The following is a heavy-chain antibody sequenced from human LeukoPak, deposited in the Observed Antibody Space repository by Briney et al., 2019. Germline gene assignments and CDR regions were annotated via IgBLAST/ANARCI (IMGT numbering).Heavy chain of an antibody. V-gene: IGHV1-2*02. CDR1: GYTFTGYY. J-gene: IGHJ5*02. Sequence: ASVKVSCKASGYTFTGYYMHWVRQAPGQGLEWMGWINPNSGGTNYAQKFQGRVTMTRDTSISTAYMELRSLRSDDTAVYYCARSDYCSSTSCYNWFDPWGQGTLVTVSS. CDR3: ARSDYCSSTSCYNWFDP. CDR2: INPNSGGT. D-gene: IGHD2-2*02.